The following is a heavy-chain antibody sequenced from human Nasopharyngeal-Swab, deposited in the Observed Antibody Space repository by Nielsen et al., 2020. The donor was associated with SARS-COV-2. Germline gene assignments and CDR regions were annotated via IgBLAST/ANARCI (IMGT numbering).Heavy chain of an antibody. CDR2: NRGSGDTT. J-gene: IGHJ6*02. Sequence: GGSLRLSCAASGFTFSSYAMNWVRRAPGKGLEWVSINRGSGDTTYYADSVNDRFTISRDNSKNTLYLQMNSLRVEDTAVYYCAKAPYLRGLDVWGQGTTVTVSS. V-gene: IGHV3-23*01. CDR3: AKAPYLRGLDV. CDR1: GFTFSSYA. D-gene: IGHD2-21*01.